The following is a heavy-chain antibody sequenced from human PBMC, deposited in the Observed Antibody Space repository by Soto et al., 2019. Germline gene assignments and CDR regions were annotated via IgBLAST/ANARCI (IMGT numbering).Heavy chain of an antibody. CDR2: IWYDGSNK. CDR3: AREYRYCSSTSCPGGFDYGMDV. J-gene: IGHJ6*02. V-gene: IGHV3-33*01. Sequence: SLRLSCAASGFTFSSYGMHWVRQAPGKGLEWVAVIWYDGSNKYYADSVKGRFTISRDNSKNTLYLQMNSLRAEDTAVYYCAREYRYCSSTSCPGGFDYGMDVWGQGTTVTVSS. CDR1: GFTFSSYG. D-gene: IGHD2-2*01.